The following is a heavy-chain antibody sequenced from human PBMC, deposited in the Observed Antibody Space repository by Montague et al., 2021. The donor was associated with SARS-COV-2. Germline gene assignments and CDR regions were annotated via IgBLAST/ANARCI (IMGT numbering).Heavy chain of an antibody. CDR3: ARGSGWMGNAFDI. CDR1: GGSISSYY. V-gene: IGHV4-59*01. J-gene: IGHJ3*02. Sequence: SETLSLTRTLSGGSISSYYWSWIRQPPGKGLEWIVYIYYSGSTNXNPSLKSRVTISVDTSKNQFSLKLSSVTAADTAVYYCARGSGWMGNAFDIWGQGTMVTVSS. D-gene: IGHD6-19*01. CDR2: IYYSGST.